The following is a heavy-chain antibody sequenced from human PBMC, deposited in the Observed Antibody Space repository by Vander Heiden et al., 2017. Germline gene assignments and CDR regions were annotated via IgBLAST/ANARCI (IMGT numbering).Heavy chain of an antibody. D-gene: IGHD2-15*01. CDR2: ISGSGGST. J-gene: IGHJ6*02. V-gene: IGHV3-23*01. CDR3: AKDGCSGGSCYFGGGMDV. CDR1: GSTFSSYA. Sequence: EVQLLESGGGLVQPGGSWRPPCAASGSTFSSYAMGGVRQAPGKGLEWVSAISGSGGSTYYADSVKGRFTISSDNSKNTLYLQMNSLRAEDRAVYYCAKDGCSGGSCYFGGGMDVWGQGTTVTVSS.